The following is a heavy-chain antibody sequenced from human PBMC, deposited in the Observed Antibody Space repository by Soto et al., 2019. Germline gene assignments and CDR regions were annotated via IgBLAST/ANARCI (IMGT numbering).Heavy chain of an antibody. D-gene: IGHD1-26*01. V-gene: IGHV1-69*01. CDR2: TIPIFGTA. Sequence: QVQLVQSGAEVKKPGSSVKVSCKASGGTFSSYSINRVRQAPGQGLEWMGETIPIFGTANYAQKFQGRVTITADESTSTAYMEPSSLRSEDTAVYYCARDGGRHSGGIDYWGLGTLVTVSS. CDR1: GGTFSSYS. J-gene: IGHJ4*02. CDR3: ARDGGRHSGGIDY.